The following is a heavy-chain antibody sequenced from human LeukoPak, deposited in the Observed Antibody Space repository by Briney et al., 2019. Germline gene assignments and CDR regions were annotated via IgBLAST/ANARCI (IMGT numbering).Heavy chain of an antibody. CDR3: ARHERGAENLDY. CDR1: GASISNYY. Sequence: SETLSLTCTVSGASISNYYWSWIRQPPGKGLEWIGYVSYSGRTNHNPSLKTRVTISAATSKNKLSLKLTSVPAADTAVYHCARHERGAENLDYWGEGTLVTVSS. J-gene: IGHJ4*02. V-gene: IGHV4-59*08. D-gene: IGHD1-1*01. CDR2: VSYSGRT.